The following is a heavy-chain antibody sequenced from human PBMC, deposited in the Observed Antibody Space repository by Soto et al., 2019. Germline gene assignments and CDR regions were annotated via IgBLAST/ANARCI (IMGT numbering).Heavy chain of an antibody. V-gene: IGHV4-39*01. CDR3: ARPYYYGSVSYEPSVHYGTDV. J-gene: IGHJ6*02. Sequence: SETPSLTCTVSGGSISSSSYYWGWIRQPPGKGLEWIGSIYYSGSTYYNPSLKSRVTISVDTSKSQFSLKLSSVTAADTAVYYCARPYYYGSVSYEPSVHYGTDVCGPGTTLTLSS. CDR2: IYYSGST. D-gene: IGHD3-10*01. CDR1: GGSISSSSYY.